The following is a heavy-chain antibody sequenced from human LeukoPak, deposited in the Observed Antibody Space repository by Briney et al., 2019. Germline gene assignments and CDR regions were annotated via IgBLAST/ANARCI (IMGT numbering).Heavy chain of an antibody. CDR3: AREHPYYDILTGYDY. Sequence: GTSGKVSCKASGYTFTSYGISWLRQAPGQGLEWMGGISAYNGNTNYAQKLQGRVTMTTDTSTSTAYMELRSLRSDDTAVYYCAREHPYYDILTGYDYWGQGTLVTVSS. D-gene: IGHD3-9*01. V-gene: IGHV1-18*01. CDR1: GYTFTSYG. J-gene: IGHJ4*02. CDR2: ISAYNGNT.